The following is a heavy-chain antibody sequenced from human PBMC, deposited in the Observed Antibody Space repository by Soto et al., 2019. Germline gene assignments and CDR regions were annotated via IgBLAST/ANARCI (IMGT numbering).Heavy chain of an antibody. CDR3: XXXXXXXXXXXXXIPT. J-gene: IGHJ4*02. CDR1: GGSISSSNW. CDR2: TYHVGIP. V-gene: IGHV4-4*02. Sequence: VQLRQSGPGLVKPSGTLSLTCTVSGGSISSSNWWTWVRQAPGKGLEWIGETYHVGIPSYNPSLKGRVSISVDKSNNQFLLKLXXXXXXXXXXXXXXXXXXXXXXXXXXIPTWGQGTQVTVSS.